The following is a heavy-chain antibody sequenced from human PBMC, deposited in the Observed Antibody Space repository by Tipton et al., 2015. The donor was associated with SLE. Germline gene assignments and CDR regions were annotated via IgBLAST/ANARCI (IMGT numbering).Heavy chain of an antibody. CDR1: GFTFDNFA. CDR3: TRDASAVRFDY. CDR2: ITWNSGII. J-gene: IGHJ4*02. Sequence: SLRLSCAASGFTFDNFAMHWVRQAPGKGLEWVSGITWNSGIIGYADSVKGRFTVSRDNAKSSLYLQMNSLRAEDTAVYFCTRDASAVRFDYWGQGTLVTVSS. V-gene: IGHV3-9*01. D-gene: IGHD2-2*01.